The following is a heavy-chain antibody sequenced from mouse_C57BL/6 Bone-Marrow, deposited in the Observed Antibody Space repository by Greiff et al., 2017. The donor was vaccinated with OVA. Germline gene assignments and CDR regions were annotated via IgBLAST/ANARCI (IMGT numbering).Heavy chain of an antibody. CDR1: GYSITSGYY. D-gene: IGHD1-1*01. J-gene: IGHJ3*01. Sequence: ESGPGLVKPSQSLSLTCSVTGYSITSGYYWNWIRQFPGNKLEWMGYISYDGSNNYNPSLKNRISITRDTSKNQFFLKLNSVTTEDTATYYGAREHFTTVAAGFAYWGQGTLVTVSA. CDR2: ISYDGSN. CDR3: AREHFTTVAAGFAY. V-gene: IGHV3-6*01.